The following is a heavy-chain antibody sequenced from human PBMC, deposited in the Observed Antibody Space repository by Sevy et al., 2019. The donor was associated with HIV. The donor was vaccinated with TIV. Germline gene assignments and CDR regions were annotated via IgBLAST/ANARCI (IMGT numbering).Heavy chain of an antibody. CDR2: IDWDDDK. D-gene: IGHD3-22*01. V-gene: IGHV2-70*13. CDR3: ARRDYYDRWGFDP. Sequence: SGPTLVKPTQTLTLTCTFSGFSLNTTGMCVSWIRQPPGKALEWLALIDWDDDKYYNTSLKTRLTISKDTSKNQVVLIMTNMDPVDTATYYFARRDYYDRWGFDPWGQGTLVTVSS. CDR1: GFSLNTTGMC. J-gene: IGHJ5*02.